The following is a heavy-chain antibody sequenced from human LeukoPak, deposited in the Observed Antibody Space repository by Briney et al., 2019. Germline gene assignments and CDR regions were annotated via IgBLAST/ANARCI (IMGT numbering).Heavy chain of an antibody. Sequence: PGGSLRLSCAASGFTFSSYAMSWVRQAPGKGLEWVSAISGSGGSTYYADSVKGRFTISRDNSKNTLYPQMNSLRAEDTAVYYCAKGADPYYGTTSGIDYWGQGTLVTVSS. CDR1: GFTFSSYA. CDR3: AKGADPYYGTTSGIDY. D-gene: IGHD3-10*01. CDR2: ISGSGGST. V-gene: IGHV3-23*01. J-gene: IGHJ4*02.